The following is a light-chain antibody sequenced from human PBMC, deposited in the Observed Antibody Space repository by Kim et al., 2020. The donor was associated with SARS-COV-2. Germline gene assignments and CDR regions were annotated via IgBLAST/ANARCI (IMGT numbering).Light chain of an antibody. CDR1: SLRSYY. CDR2: GKN. J-gene: IGLJ3*02. V-gene: IGLV3-19*01. CDR3: NSRDSSGKRV. Sequence: VALGQTVRNTCQGDSLRSYYASWYQQKPGQAPVLVIYGKNNRPSGIPDRFSGSSSGNTASLTITGAQAEDEADYYCNSRDSSGKRVFGGGTQLTVL.